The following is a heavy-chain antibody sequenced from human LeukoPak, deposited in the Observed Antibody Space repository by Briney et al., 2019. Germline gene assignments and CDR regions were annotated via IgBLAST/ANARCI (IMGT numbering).Heavy chain of an antibody. J-gene: IGHJ5*01. Sequence: GGSLRLSCAASGFTFKNYAMSWVRQAPGKGLEWVSVISGSGSSTYYADSVKGRFTISRENSKNTLYLQMKRLRAEDTAVYYCAKDRFHGYPNWFDSWGQGTPVTVSS. V-gene: IGHV3-23*01. D-gene: IGHD3-22*01. CDR1: GFTFKNYA. CDR2: ISGSGSST. CDR3: AKDRFHGYPNWFDS.